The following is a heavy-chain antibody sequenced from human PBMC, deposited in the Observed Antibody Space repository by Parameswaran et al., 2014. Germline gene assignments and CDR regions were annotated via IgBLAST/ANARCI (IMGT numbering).Heavy chain of an antibody. D-gene: IGHD6-19*01. V-gene: IGHV1-2*06. CDR3: AIETDYTTGWY. Sequence: WVRQAPGQGLEWMGRINPNSGGTNYAQKFQGRVTMTRDTSISTAYVEVSRLKSDDTAVYYCAIETDYTTGWYWGQGTLVTVSS. CDR2: INPNSGGT. J-gene: IGHJ4*02.